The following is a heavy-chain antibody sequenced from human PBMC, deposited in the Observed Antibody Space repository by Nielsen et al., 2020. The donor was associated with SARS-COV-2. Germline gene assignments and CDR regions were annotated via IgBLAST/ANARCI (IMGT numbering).Heavy chain of an antibody. J-gene: IGHJ4*02. Sequence: ASVKVSCKASGDTFPIDNIHWLRQAPGQGLEWIGIIKLSAGSTDSAQKFKGRVTMTRDTSASTVYLALTSLKSEDTAVYYCATPITVDYFDYWGQGTLVTVSS. CDR3: ATPITVDYFDY. CDR1: GDTFPIDN. CDR2: IKLSAGST. V-gene: IGHV1-46*01.